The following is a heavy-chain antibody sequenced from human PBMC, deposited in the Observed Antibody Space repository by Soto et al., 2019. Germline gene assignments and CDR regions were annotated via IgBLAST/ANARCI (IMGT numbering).Heavy chain of an antibody. D-gene: IGHD6-25*01. CDR1: GFTFSSYA. J-gene: IGHJ3*02. Sequence: GSLRLSCAASGFTFSSYAMHWVRQAPGKGLEYVSAISSNGGSTYYANSVKGRFTMSRDNSKNTLYLRMGSLRAEDMAVYYCARVLAVDDAFDIWGQGTMVTVSS. CDR3: ARVLAVDDAFDI. CDR2: ISSNGGST. V-gene: IGHV3-64*01.